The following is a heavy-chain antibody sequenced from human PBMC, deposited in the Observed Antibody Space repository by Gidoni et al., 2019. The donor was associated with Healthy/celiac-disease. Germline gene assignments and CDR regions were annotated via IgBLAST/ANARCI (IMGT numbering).Heavy chain of an antibody. D-gene: IGHD5-18*01. CDR1: WSSYS. J-gene: IGHJ4*02. V-gene: IGHV3-48*01. Sequence: WSSYSMNWVRQAPGKGLEWVSYISSSSSTIYYADSVKGRFTISRDNAKNSLYLQMNSLRAEDTAVYYCARGEDTACRYWGQGTLVTVSS. CDR2: ISSSSSTI. CDR3: ARGEDTACRY.